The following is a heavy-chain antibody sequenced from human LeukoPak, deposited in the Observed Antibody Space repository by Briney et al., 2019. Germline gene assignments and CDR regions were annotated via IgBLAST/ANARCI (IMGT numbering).Heavy chain of an antibody. V-gene: IGHV3-30-3*01. CDR2: ISYDGSNK. Sequence: GGSLRLSCAASGFTFTYYAIHWVRQAPGKGLEWVAVISYDGSNKYYADSVKGRFTISRDNSKNTLYLQMNSLRAEDTAVYYRARERRKGAVVVTAHDAFDIWGQGTMVTVSS. CDR3: ARERRKGAVVVTAHDAFDI. CDR1: GFTFTYYA. J-gene: IGHJ3*02. D-gene: IGHD2-21*02.